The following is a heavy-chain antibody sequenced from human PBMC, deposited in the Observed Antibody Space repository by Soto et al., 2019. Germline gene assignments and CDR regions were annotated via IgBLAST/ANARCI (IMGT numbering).Heavy chain of an antibody. V-gene: IGHV1-8*01. CDR2: MNPNSGNT. D-gene: IGHD2-8*02. J-gene: IGHJ6*03. Sequence: GASVKVSCKASGYTFTSYDINWVRQATGQGLEWMGWMNPNSGNTGYAQKFQGRVTMTRNTSISTAYMELSSLRSEDTAVYYCATGRGADLPYHYYCCMGVWGKGTKVTVSS. CDR1: GYTFTSYD. CDR3: ATGRGADLPYHYYCCMGV.